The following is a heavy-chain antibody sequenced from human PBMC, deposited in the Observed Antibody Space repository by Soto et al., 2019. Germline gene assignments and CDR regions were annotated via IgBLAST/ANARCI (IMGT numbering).Heavy chain of an antibody. V-gene: IGHV4-34*01. Sequence: SETLSLTCAVYGGSFSGYYWSWIRQPPGKGLEWIGEINHSGSTNYNPSLKSRVTISVDTSKNQFSLKLSSVTAADTAVYYCARAPTSGSYLIGYYFDYWGQGTLVTVSS. CDR2: INHSGST. J-gene: IGHJ4*02. D-gene: IGHD1-26*01. CDR1: GGSFSGYY. CDR3: ARAPTSGSYLIGYYFDY.